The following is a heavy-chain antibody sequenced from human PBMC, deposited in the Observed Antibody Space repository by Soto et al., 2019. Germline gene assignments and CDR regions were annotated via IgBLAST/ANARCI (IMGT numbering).Heavy chain of an antibody. CDR3: VKQRGSWKTYYYNMGV. V-gene: IGHV3-23*01. J-gene: IGHJ6*02. D-gene: IGHD3-10*01. Sequence: EVQLLESGGGLVQPGGSLRLSCETSGFSFNTYAMTLVRQAPGMGLEWVAVINYSGRTTFHAQSVKGRFTISRDNSRNTVFLQMDSRRAEDTAVYYCVKQRGSWKTYYYNMGVWGLGTTVIVSS. CDR1: GFSFNTYA. CDR2: INYSGRTT.